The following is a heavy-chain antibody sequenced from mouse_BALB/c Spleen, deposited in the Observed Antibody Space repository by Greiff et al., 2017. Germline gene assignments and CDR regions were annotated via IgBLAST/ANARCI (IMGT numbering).Heavy chain of an antibody. CDR3: ARATMIFYYAMDY. V-gene: IGHV2-6-7*01. CDR2: IWGDGST. CDR1: GFSLTGYG. Sequence: QVQLQQSGPGLVAPSQSLSITCTVSGFSLTGYGVNWVRQPPGKGLEWLGMIWGDGSTDYNSALKSRLSISKDNSKSQVFLKMNSLQTDDTARYYCARATMIFYYAMDYWGQGTSVTVSS. J-gene: IGHJ4*01. D-gene: IGHD2-4*01.